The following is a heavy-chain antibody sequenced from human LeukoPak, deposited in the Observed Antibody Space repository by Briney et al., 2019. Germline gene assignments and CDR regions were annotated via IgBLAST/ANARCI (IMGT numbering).Heavy chain of an antibody. CDR1: GFTFSSYG. J-gene: IGHJ4*02. D-gene: IGHD1-26*01. Sequence: GGSLRLSCAASGFTFSSYGMHWVRQAPGKGLEWVAVIWYDGSNKYYADSVKGRFTISRDNSKNTLYLQMNSLRAEDTAVYYCARDSAYSGSYLEYWGQGTLVTVPS. CDR3: ARDSAYSGSYLEY. CDR2: IWYDGSNK. V-gene: IGHV3-33*01.